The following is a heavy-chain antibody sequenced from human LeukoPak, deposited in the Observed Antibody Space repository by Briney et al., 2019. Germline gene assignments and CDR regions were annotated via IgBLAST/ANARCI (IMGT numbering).Heavy chain of an antibody. CDR2: IWYDGSNK. Sequence: GGSLRLSCAASGFTFSSYGMHWVRQAPGKGLEWVAVIWYDGSNKYYADSVKGRFTNSRDNSKNTPYLQMNSLRAEDTAVYYCARASGLTYYYYYGMDVWGKGTTVTVSS. CDR1: GFTFSSYG. D-gene: IGHD3-10*01. CDR3: ARASGLTYYYYYGMDV. V-gene: IGHV3-33*01. J-gene: IGHJ6*04.